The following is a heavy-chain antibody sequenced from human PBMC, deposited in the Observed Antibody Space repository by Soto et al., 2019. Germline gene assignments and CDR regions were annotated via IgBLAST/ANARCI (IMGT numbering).Heavy chain of an antibody. V-gene: IGHV3-11*01. CDR1: GFPFGTSS. D-gene: IGHD2-15*01. J-gene: IGHJ3*02. CDR2: ISDSGSVT. CDR3: ARCLLGVGDPFDI. Sequence: QVQLVDSGGGLVRPGGSLGLSCAASGFPFGTSSLPWIRQAPGKGLEWISYISDSGSVTYYADSVQGRFSISRDNAKNSLFLEMNDLRVDDTAVYYCARCLLGVGDPFDIWGQGTMVTVSS.